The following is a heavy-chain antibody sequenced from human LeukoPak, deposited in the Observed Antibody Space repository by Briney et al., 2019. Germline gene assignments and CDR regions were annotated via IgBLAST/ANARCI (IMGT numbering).Heavy chain of an antibody. CDR1: GFTFSSYS. Sequence: GGSLRLSCAASGFTFSSYSMNWVRQAPGKGLEWVSYISSSSSTIYYADSVKGRFTISRDNAKNSLYLQMNSLRAEDTAVYYCARAPITMVRGVISSRNYYYYGMDVWGQGTTVTVSS. CDR2: ISSSSSTI. D-gene: IGHD3-10*01. V-gene: IGHV3-48*01. CDR3: ARAPITMVRGVISSRNYYYYGMDV. J-gene: IGHJ6*02.